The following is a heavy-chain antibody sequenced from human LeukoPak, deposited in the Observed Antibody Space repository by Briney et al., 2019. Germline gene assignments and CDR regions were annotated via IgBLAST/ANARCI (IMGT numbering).Heavy chain of an antibody. D-gene: IGHD1-20*01. J-gene: IGHJ4*02. V-gene: IGHV4-59*12. CDR1: GGSISSSY. CDR2: IYYSGST. CDR3: ARGITHPYYFDY. Sequence: SETLSLTCTVSGGSISSSYWSWIRQPPGKGLEWIGYIYYSGSTNYNPSLKSRVTISVDTSKNQFSLKLCSVTAADTAVYYCARGITHPYYFDYWGQGTLVTVSS.